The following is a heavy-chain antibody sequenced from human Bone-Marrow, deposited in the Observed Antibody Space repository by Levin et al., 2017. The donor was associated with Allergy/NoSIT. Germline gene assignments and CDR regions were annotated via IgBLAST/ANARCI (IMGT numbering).Heavy chain of an antibody. V-gene: IGHV4-39*01. CDR2: IYYSGST. CDR3: ASRSHVLGKLADY. J-gene: IGHJ4*02. CDR1: GGSISSSSYY. D-gene: IGHD3-16*01. Sequence: SETLSLTCTVSGGSISSSSYYWGWIRQPPGKGLEWIGSIYYSGSTYYNPSLKSRVTISVDTSKNQFSLKLSSVTAADTAVYYCASRSHVLGKLADYWGQGTLVTVSS.